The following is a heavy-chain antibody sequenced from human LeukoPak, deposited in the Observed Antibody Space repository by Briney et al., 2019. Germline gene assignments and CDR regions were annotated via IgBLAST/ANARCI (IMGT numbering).Heavy chain of an antibody. D-gene: IGHD3-10*01. CDR2: IIPILDTT. Sequence: GASVKVSCKASGGTFSSYAISWVQQAPGQGLEWMGRIIPILDTTNYAQKFQGRVTIITDESTSTAYMELITLRSGDTAVYYCAGESFSRRAGITMVRGVITYWGQGTLVTVSS. CDR3: AGESFSRRAGITMVRGVITY. J-gene: IGHJ4*02. V-gene: IGHV1-69*11. CDR1: GGTFSSYA.